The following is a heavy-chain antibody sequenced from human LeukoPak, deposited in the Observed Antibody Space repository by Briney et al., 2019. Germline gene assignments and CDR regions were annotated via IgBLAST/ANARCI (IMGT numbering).Heavy chain of an antibody. Sequence: SETLSLTCTVSGGSISSYYWSWIRQPPGKGLEWSGYIYYSGSTNYNPSLKSRVTISVDTSKNQFSLKLSSVTAADTAVYYCARHGIYSGGYYYDGMDVWGQGTTVTVSS. V-gene: IGHV4-59*08. CDR1: GGSISSYY. CDR3: ARHGIYSGGYYYDGMDV. J-gene: IGHJ6*02. CDR2: IYYSGST. D-gene: IGHD3-16*01.